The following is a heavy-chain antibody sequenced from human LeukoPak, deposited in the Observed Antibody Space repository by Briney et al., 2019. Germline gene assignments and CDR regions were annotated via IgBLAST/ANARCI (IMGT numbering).Heavy chain of an antibody. CDR1: GYSISSGYY. Sequence: SETLSLTCAVSGYSISSGYYWGWIRQPPGKGLEWIGSIYHSGSTYYNPSLKSRVTMSVDTSKNQFSLKRSSVTAADTAVYYCARLTYSGPHYFDYWSQGTLVTVSS. V-gene: IGHV4-38-2*01. J-gene: IGHJ4*02. D-gene: IGHD4-11*01. CDR3: ARLTYSGPHYFDY. CDR2: IYHSGST.